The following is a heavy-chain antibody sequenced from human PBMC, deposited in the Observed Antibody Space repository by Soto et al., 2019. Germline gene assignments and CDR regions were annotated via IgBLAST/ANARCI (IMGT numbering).Heavy chain of an antibody. D-gene: IGHD7-27*01. CDR3: ARRPNWGMEGLGA. V-gene: IGHV2-5*01. Sequence: QITLKESGPTLVKPTQTLTLTCTLSGFSLNTGGGGVVWIRQPPGKAREWLALIYWNDDKRYSPSLKSRLTITKDTSRNQVVLTMTDMGPVDTATYYCARRPNWGMEGLGAWGQGTTVTVSS. CDR1: GFSLNTGGGG. CDR2: IYWNDDK. J-gene: IGHJ6*02.